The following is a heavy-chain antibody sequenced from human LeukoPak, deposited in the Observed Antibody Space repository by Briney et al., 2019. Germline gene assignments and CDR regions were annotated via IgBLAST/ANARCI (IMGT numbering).Heavy chain of an antibody. D-gene: IGHD3-3*01. CDR2: INPKSGGT. J-gene: IGHJ4*02. Sequence: ASVKVSCKASGYTFTGYYMHWVRQAPGQGLEWMGWINPKSGGTNYAQKFQGRVTMTRDTSISTAYMELSRLRSDDTAVYYCARDRPKLRFLEWSQYYFDYWGQGTLVTVSS. V-gene: IGHV1-2*02. CDR1: GYTFTGYY. CDR3: ARDRPKLRFLEWSQYYFDY.